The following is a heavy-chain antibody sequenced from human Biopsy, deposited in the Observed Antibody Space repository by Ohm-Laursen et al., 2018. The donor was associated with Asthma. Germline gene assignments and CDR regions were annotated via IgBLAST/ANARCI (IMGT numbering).Heavy chain of an antibody. V-gene: IGHV1-69*04. CDR3: ARSYDTDSYPVLVLDY. CDR2: TLTKFDIT. CDR1: GGSFSNFA. Sequence: ESSVKVSCKASGGSFSNFAFSWVRQAPGHGLEWMGTTLTKFDITSYAEKFQGRATITADKSTSTTYMELSRLRSEDTAVYYCARSYDTDSYPVLVLDYWGQGTLVTVSS. J-gene: IGHJ4*02. D-gene: IGHD3-22*01.